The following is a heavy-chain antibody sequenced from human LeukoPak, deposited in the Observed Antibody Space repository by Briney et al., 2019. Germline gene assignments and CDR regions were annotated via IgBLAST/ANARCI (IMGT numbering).Heavy chain of an antibody. Sequence: GGSLRLSCAASGFTFSSYGMHWVRQAPGKGLEWVAVISYDGSNKYYADSVKGRFTISRDNSKNTLYLQMNSLRAEDTAVYYCAKLGWGGGKTTDCSSTSCRWDYYYGMDVWGQGTTVTVSS. V-gene: IGHV3-30*18. J-gene: IGHJ6*02. CDR3: AKLGWGGGKTTDCSSTSCRWDYYYGMDV. CDR2: ISYDGSNK. D-gene: IGHD2-2*01. CDR1: GFTFSSYG.